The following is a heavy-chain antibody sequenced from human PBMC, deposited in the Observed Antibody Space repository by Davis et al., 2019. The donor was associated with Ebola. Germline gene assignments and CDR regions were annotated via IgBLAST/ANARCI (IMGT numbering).Heavy chain of an antibody. CDR3: ARGDYIWGSYRYFAFDI. D-gene: IGHD3-16*02. Sequence: MPSETLSLTCAVSGGSFGGYYWSWVRQAPGKGLEWIGEINHSENTRYNPSLKSRVTISVDTSKNQFSLKLSSVTAADTAVYYCARGDYIWGSYRYFAFDIWGQGTMVTVSS. CDR2: INHSENT. V-gene: IGHV4-34*01. J-gene: IGHJ3*02. CDR1: GGSFGGYY.